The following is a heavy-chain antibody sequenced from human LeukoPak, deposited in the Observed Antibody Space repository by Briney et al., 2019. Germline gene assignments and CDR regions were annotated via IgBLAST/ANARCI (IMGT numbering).Heavy chain of an antibody. CDR1: GFTFSTYA. Sequence: GKSLRLSCTASGFTFSTYAMHWVRQARGKGLEWVAVIWYDGVNKYYADSVKGRFTISRDNSNNTLYLQMNSLSAEDTALYYCARGGVSRIAVAGTYAFDIWGQGTMVTVSS. CDR2: IWYDGVNK. D-gene: IGHD6-19*01. J-gene: IGHJ3*02. V-gene: IGHV3-33*01. CDR3: ARGGVSRIAVAGTYAFDI.